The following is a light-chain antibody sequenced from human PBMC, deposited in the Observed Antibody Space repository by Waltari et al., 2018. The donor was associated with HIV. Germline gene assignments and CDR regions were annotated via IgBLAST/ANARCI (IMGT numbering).Light chain of an antibody. Sequence: QSVLTQPPSASGTPGQRVTLSCSGNSSNFGTTTVIWYQQLPGAAPKLLLYGHLQLPSGGPDRFSGSKSATSASLVISDLHSDDEGTYYCEAWDDSVTGPVFGGGTKLTVL. CDR3: EAWDDSVTGPV. J-gene: IGLJ3*02. CDR1: SSNFGTTT. CDR2: GHL. V-gene: IGLV1-44*01.